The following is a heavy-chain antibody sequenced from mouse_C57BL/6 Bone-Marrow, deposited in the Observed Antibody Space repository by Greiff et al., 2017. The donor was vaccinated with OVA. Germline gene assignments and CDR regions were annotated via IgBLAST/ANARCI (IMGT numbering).Heavy chain of an antibody. CDR2: IYPGDGDT. V-gene: IGHV1-82*01. CDR3: ARGSNYGYAIDY. Sequence: VQLQQSGPELVKPGASVKISCKASGYAFSSSWMNWVKQRPGKGLEWIGRIYPGDGDTNYNGKFKGKATLTADKSSSTAYMQLSSLTSEDSAVYYCARGSNYGYAIDYWGQGTSVTVSS. J-gene: IGHJ4*01. D-gene: IGHD2-5*01. CDR1: GYAFSSSW.